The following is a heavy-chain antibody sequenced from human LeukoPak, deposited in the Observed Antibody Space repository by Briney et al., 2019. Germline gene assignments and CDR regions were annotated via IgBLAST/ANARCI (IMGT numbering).Heavy chain of an antibody. V-gene: IGHV1-69*13. CDR1: GGTFSSYA. J-gene: IGHJ4*02. CDR2: IIPVFGTA. D-gene: IGHD6-19*01. Sequence: SVKVSCKASGGTFSSYAISWVRQAPGQGLEWMGGIIPVFGTANYAQKFQGRVTITADESTSTAYMELSSLRSEDTAVYYCARDRVAGTYCFDYWGQGTLVTVSS. CDR3: ARDRVAGTYCFDY.